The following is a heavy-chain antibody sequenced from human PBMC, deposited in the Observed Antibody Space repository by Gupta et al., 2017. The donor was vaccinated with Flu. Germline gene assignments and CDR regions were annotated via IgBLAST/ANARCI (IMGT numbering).Heavy chain of an antibody. CDR1: GYTFTGYY. Sequence: QVQLVQPGAEVKKPGASVKVSCKASGYTFTGYYMHCVRQAPGQGLEWMGWINPNSGGTNYAQKFQGRVTMTRDTSISTAYMELSRLRADDTAVYYCARGARVRAVAGHFDYWGQGTLVTGSS. J-gene: IGHJ4*02. CDR2: INPNSGGT. V-gene: IGHV1-2*02. CDR3: ARGARVRAVAGHFDY. D-gene: IGHD6-19*01.